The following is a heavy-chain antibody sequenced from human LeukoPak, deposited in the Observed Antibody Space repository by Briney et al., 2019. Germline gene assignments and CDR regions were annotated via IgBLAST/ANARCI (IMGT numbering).Heavy chain of an antibody. CDR2: ISAGNGNT. V-gene: IGHV1-3*01. J-gene: IGHJ4*02. D-gene: IGHD2-15*01. CDR1: GYTFTSYA. Sequence: GAPVKVSCKASGYTFTSYAMHWVRQAPGQRLEWMGWISAGNGNTKYSQKFQGRVTITRDTSASTAYMELSSLRSEDTAVYYCAREGVVAAFDYWGQGTLVTVSS. CDR3: AREGVVAAFDY.